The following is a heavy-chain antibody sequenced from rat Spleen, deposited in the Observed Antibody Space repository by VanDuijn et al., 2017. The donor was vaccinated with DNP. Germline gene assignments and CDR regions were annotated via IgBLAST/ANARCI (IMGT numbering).Heavy chain of an antibody. Sequence: EVQLVESGGGLVQPGRSLKLSCAASGFTFSDYNMAWVRQAPKKGLEWVASISYEGSGTYYGDSVKGRFTISRDNAKSTLYLQMNSLRYEDMATYYCIRWNSGHFDYWGQGVMVTVSS. CDR3: IRWNSGHFDY. CDR1: GFTFSDYN. V-gene: IGHV5-22*01. D-gene: IGHD4-3*01. J-gene: IGHJ2*01. CDR2: ISYEGSGT.